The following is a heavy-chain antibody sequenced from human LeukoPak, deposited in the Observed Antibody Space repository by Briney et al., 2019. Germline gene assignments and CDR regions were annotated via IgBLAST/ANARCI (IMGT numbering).Heavy chain of an antibody. CDR3: VKGRIATPGYAEKFLY. CDR2: IRGTGGGT. Sequence: GGSLRLSCAVSGFTFCSYAMNWVRQTPGQGLQWVSAIRGTGGGTIYADSVKGRFTISRDNSKNTVYLQMNSLRVEDAAIYYCVKGRIATPGYAEKFLYWGQGTRVTVSS. V-gene: IGHV3-23*01. CDR1: GFTFCSYA. J-gene: IGHJ1*01. D-gene: IGHD6-13*01.